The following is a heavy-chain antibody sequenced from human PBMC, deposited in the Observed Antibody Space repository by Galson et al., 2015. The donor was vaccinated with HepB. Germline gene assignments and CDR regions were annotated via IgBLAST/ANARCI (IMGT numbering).Heavy chain of an antibody. V-gene: IGHV3-30-3*01. CDR3: ARDALGSSGWYPIIYYYYYYGMDV. CDR2: ISYDGSNK. Sequence: SLRLSCAASGFTFSSYAMHWVRQAPGKGLEWVAVISYDGSNKYYADSVKGRFTISRDNSKNTLYLQMNSLRAEDTAVYYCARDALGSSGWYPIIYYYYYYGMDVWGQGTTVTVSS. D-gene: IGHD6-19*01. J-gene: IGHJ6*02. CDR1: GFTFSSYA.